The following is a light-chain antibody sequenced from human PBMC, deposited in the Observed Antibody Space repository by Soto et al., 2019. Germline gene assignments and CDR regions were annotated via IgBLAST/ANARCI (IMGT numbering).Light chain of an antibody. CDR3: QQYGSSLLT. CDR2: GAS. J-gene: IGKJ4*01. V-gene: IGKV3-20*01. CDR1: QSVSSEK. Sequence: EIVLTQSPGTLSLSPGERASHSCRASQSVSSEKLAWYQQKPGQDPRLLIFGASGRATGIPERFSGSGSGTDFSLTISRLEPEDSAVYYCQQYGSSLLTLGGGTKVDIK.